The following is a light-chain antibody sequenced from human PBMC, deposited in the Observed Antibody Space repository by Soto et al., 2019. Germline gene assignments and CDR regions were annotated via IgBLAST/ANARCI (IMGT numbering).Light chain of an antibody. Sequence: EIVLTQSPGTLSLSPGERATLSCRASQSVSSSYLAWYQQKPGQAPRLLIYGASSRATGIPDRFSGSGSGTDFTLSISRLEAEDFAVYYCQQDGRSPPWTFGQGTKVEIK. CDR3: QQDGRSPPWT. CDR2: GAS. CDR1: QSVSSSY. V-gene: IGKV3-20*01. J-gene: IGKJ1*01.